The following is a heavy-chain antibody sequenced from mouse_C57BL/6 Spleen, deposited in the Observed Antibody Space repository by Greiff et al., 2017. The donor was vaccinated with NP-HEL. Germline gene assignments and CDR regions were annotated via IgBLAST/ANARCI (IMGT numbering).Heavy chain of an antibody. CDR2: ISYDGSN. Sequence: EVQLQESGPGLVKPSQSLSLTCSVTGYSITSGYYWNWIRQFPGNKLEWMGYISYDGSNNYNPSLKNRISITRDPSKNQFFLKLNSVTTEDTATYYCARGHYYGSYDFDYWGQGTTLTVSS. J-gene: IGHJ2*01. D-gene: IGHD1-1*01. V-gene: IGHV3-6*01. CDR3: ARGHYYGSYDFDY. CDR1: GYSITSGYY.